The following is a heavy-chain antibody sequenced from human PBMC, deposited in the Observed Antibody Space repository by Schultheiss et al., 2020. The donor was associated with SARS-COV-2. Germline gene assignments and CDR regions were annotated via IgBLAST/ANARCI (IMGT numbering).Heavy chain of an antibody. J-gene: IGHJ5*02. Sequence: GGSLRLSCAVSGFTFSNHWMTWVRQAPGKGLEWVAVTSYDGSTKYYADSVKGRFTISRDNSKNTLYLQMNSLRAEDTAVYYCAKVGSYYDSSGYHPYNWFDPWGQGTLVTVSS. CDR3: AKVGSYYDSSGYHPYNWFDP. D-gene: IGHD3-22*01. CDR1: GFTFSNHW. CDR2: TSYDGSTK. V-gene: IGHV3-30*18.